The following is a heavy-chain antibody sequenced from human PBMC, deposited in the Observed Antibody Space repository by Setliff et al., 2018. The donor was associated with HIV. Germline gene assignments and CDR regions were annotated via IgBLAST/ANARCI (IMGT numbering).Heavy chain of an antibody. CDR3: AKAGYCKSTSCQKDAFDI. D-gene: IGHD2-2*01. CDR1: GFTFSNYA. CDR2: ITGSGHST. Sequence: PGESLKISCAASGFTFSNYAMSWVRQAPGEGLEWVSVITGSGHSTYYADSVKGRFTISRDNSKNTLYLQMNSLRAEDTAVYYCAKAGYCKSTSCQKDAFDIWGQGTMVTVSS. J-gene: IGHJ3*02. V-gene: IGHV3-23*01.